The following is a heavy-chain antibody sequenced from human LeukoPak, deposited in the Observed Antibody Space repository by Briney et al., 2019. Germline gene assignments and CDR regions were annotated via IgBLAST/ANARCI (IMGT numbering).Heavy chain of an antibody. J-gene: IGHJ3*02. D-gene: IGHD2-15*01. CDR2: ISSSGSTI. V-gene: IGHV3-11*01. CDR1: GFAFSDYY. CDR3: ARDRNCSGGSCYSGAFDI. Sequence: GGSLRLSCAASGFAFSDYYMSWIRQAPGKGLEWVSYISSSGSTIYYADSVKGRFTISRDNAKNSLYLQMSSLRAEDTAVYYCARDRNCSGGSCYSGAFDIWGQGTMVTVSS.